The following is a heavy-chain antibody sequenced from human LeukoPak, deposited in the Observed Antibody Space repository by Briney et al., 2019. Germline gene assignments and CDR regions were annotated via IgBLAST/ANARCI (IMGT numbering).Heavy chain of an antibody. V-gene: IGHV3-30*01. CDR2: IIYDGTNA. CDR1: GFTFDSYS. Sequence: PGRSLRLSCAASGFTFDSYSMHWVRQAPGKGLEWVSVIIYDGTNAHYADSVKGRFTVSRDNSRNTLFLQMNSQRPDDTAVYYCARDPGTRYSVKVGYYFDYWGQGTLVTVSS. CDR3: ARDPGTRYSVKVGYYFDY. D-gene: IGHD1-26*01. J-gene: IGHJ4*02.